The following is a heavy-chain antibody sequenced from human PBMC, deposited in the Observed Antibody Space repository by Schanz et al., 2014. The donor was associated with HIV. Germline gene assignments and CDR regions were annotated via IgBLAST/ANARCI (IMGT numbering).Heavy chain of an antibody. Sequence: EVQLVESGGGLVQPGGSLRLSCAASGFTFSSHWMHWVRQAPGKGLVWVSRINSNEGTTDYADSVKGRFTISRDNSKNSLSLLIKSLRADDAAVYYCAKDRNYYESKYRGKGNYYYYYGVDFWGQGTTVTVS. CDR1: GFTFSSHW. V-gene: IGHV3-74*01. CDR3: AKDRNYYESKYRGKGNYYYYYGVDF. J-gene: IGHJ6*02. D-gene: IGHD3-22*01. CDR2: INSNEGTT.